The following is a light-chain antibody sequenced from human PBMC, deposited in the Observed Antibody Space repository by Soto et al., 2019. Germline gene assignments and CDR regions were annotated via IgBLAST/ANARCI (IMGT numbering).Light chain of an antibody. V-gene: IGKV3-11*01. Sequence: EIVLTQSPATLSLSPGERATLSCRASQSVGSYLAWYQQKPGQAPRLLIYDASTRATGIPARFSASGSGTDFTLTISSLEPEDFAVYYCQQRTNWPPVTFGPGTKVDIK. J-gene: IGKJ3*01. CDR1: QSVGSY. CDR3: QQRTNWPPVT. CDR2: DAS.